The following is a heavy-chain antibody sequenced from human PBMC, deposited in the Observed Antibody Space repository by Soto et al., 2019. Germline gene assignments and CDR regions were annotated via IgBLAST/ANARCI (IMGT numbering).Heavy chain of an antibody. CDR2: ISYDGSNK. CDR3: AKWGSGSLGMDV. Sequence: VQLVESGGGVVQPGRSLRLSCAASGFTFSSYGMHWVRQAPGKGLEWVAVISYDGSNKYYADSVKGRFTISRDNSKNTLYLQMNSLRAEDTAVYYCAKWGSGSLGMDVWGQGTTVTVSS. J-gene: IGHJ6*02. V-gene: IGHV3-30*18. D-gene: IGHD3-10*01. CDR1: GFTFSSYG.